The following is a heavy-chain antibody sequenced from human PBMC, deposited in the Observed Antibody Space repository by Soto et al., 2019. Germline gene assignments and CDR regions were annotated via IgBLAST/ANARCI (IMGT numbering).Heavy chain of an antibody. CDR2: ISYDGSNK. V-gene: IGHV3-30-3*01. CDR3: ARPIVLVPAAHGENDY. J-gene: IGHJ4*02. CDR1: GFTFSSYA. Sequence: QVQLVESGGGVVQPGRSLRLSCAASGFTFSSYAMHWVRQAPGKGLEWVAVISYDGSNKYYADSVKGRFTISRDNSKNTLYLQMNSLRAEDTAVYYCARPIVLVPAAHGENDYWGQGTLVTVSS. D-gene: IGHD2-2*01.